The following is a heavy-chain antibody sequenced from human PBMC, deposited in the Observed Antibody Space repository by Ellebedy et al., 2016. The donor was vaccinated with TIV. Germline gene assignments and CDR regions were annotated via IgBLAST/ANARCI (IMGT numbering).Heavy chain of an antibody. CDR1: GYTFNTYW. D-gene: IGHD5-18*01. Sequence: PGGSLRLSCKTSGYTFNTYWIGWVRQMPGKGLEWMAVIYPDDSDTIYSPSFQGRITISTDKSIPTAYLQWSTLEASDTATYFCARHLPRAYNSGYYGFDNWGQGTLVTVSS. J-gene: IGHJ4*02. CDR3: ARHLPRAYNSGYYGFDN. V-gene: IGHV5-51*01. CDR2: IYPDDSDT.